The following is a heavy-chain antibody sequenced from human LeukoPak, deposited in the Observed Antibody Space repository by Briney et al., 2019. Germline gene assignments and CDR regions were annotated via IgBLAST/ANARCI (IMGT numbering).Heavy chain of an antibody. D-gene: IGHD2-2*01. Sequence: GGSLRLSCAASGFTFSSYGMHWVRQAPGKGLEWVAVISYDGSKKYYTDSVKGRFTISRDNSKDTLYLQMNSLRAEDTAIYYCARDGLPVALDKWGQGTLVTVSS. V-gene: IGHV3-30*19. J-gene: IGHJ4*02. CDR3: ARDGLPVALDK. CDR1: GFTFSSYG. CDR2: ISYDGSKK.